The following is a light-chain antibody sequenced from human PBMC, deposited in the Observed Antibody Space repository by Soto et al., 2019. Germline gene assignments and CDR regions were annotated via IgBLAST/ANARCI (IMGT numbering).Light chain of an antibody. CDR3: SSYTSSSTEV. J-gene: IGLJ2*01. Sequence: QSVLTQPASVSGSPGQSITISCTGTSSDVGGYNYVSWYQQHPGKAPKFIIYDVTNRPSGVSDRFSGSKSGNTASLTISGLQAEDEADYYCSSYTSSSTEVFGGGTKLTVL. V-gene: IGLV2-14*01. CDR1: SSDVGGYNY. CDR2: DVT.